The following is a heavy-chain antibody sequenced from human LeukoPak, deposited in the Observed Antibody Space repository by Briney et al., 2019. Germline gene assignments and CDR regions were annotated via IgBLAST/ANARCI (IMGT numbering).Heavy chain of an antibody. J-gene: IGHJ5*02. V-gene: IGHV1-2*02. CDR1: GYTFTGYY. CDR3: AKTGGYSYGYHWFVP. D-gene: IGHD5-18*01. Sequence: ASVKVSCKASGYTFTGYYMHWVRQAPGQGLEWMGWINPNSGGTNYAQKFQGRVTMTRDTSISTAYMELSRLRSDDTAVYYCAKTGGYSYGYHWFVPWGQGTLVTVSS. CDR2: INPNSGGT.